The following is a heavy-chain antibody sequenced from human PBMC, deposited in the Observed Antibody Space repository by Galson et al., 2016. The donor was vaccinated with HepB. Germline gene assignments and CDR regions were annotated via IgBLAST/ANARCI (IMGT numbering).Heavy chain of an antibody. CDR1: GFSVSDNY. CDR3: ARGGDSGSQSYFDS. V-gene: IGHV3-53*01. CDR2: LYTGGGT. D-gene: IGHD3-10*01. Sequence: SLRLSCAVSGFSVSDNYMTWVRQAPGKGLDWVSVLYTGGGTNYADSVKGRFTISRDTSKNTLYLQMNGLRAEDTAVYYCARGGDSGSQSYFDSWGQGTLVTVSS. J-gene: IGHJ4*02.